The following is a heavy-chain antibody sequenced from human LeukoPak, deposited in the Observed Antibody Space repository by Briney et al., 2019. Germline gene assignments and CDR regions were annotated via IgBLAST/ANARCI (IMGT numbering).Heavy chain of an antibody. CDR3: ARHPKGYYYYCGMDV. CDR1: GGSISSSSYY. J-gene: IGHJ6*02. Sequence: PSETLSLTCTISGGSISSSSYYWGWIRQPPGKGLEWIGSIYYSGSTYYNPSLKSRVTISVDTSKNQFSLKLSSVTAADTAVYYCARHPKGYYYYCGMDVWGQGTTVTVSS. V-gene: IGHV4-39*01. CDR2: IYYSGST.